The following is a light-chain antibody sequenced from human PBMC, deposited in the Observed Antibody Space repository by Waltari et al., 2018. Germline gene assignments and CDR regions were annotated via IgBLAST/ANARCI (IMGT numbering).Light chain of an antibody. CDR2: VNSDGSH. Sequence: QLVLTQSPSASASLGASVKLTCTLSSGHTTNIIAWLQQKPEKGPRYLMKVNSDGSHNKGVEIPDRFSGSSSGDERYLTISSLQSEDEADYYCQTGGHGTWVFGGGTRLTVL. CDR1: SGHTTNI. V-gene: IGLV4-69*01. CDR3: QTGGHGTWV. J-gene: IGLJ3*02.